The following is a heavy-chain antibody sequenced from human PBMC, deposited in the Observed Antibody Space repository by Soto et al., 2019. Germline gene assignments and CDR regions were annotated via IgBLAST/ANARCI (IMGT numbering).Heavy chain of an antibody. CDR2: IIPIFGTA. J-gene: IGHJ5*02. V-gene: IGHV1-69*06. D-gene: IGHD1-26*01. CDR3: ARDAREPRWWFDP. Sequence: GASVKVSCKASGGTFSSYAISWVRQAPGQGLEWMGGIIPIFGTANYAQKFQGRVTITADKSTSTAYMELSSLRSEDTAVYYCARDAREPRWWFDPWGQGTLVTVSS. CDR1: GGTFSSYA.